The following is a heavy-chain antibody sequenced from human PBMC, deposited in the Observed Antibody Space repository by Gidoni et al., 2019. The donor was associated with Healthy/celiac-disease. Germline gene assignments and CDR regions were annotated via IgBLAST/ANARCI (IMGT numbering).Heavy chain of an antibody. V-gene: IGHV1-46*03. CDR3: ARDRVAAGFRDAFDI. Sequence: QVQLVQSGAEVKKPGASVKVSCKASGYTFTSYYMHWVRQAPGQGLEWMGIINPSGGSTSYAQKFQGRVTMTRDTSTSTVYMELSSLRSEDTAVYYCARDRVAAGFRDAFDIWGQGTMVTVSS. D-gene: IGHD6-19*01. CDR1: GYTFTSYY. CDR2: INPSGGST. J-gene: IGHJ3*02.